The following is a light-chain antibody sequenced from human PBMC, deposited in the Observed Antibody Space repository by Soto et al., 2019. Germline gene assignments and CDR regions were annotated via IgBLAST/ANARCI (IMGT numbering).Light chain of an antibody. Sequence: QSALTQPASVSGSPGQSITISCTGTSSDVGAYNRVSWSQQHPGEVPKLIIYEVSKRPSGVSNRFSGSRSGNTASLTISGVQPEDEADYYCSSFTYSSTWVFGGGTKLTVL. J-gene: IGLJ3*02. V-gene: IGLV2-14*01. CDR2: EVS. CDR1: SSDVGAYNR. CDR3: SSFTYSSTWV.